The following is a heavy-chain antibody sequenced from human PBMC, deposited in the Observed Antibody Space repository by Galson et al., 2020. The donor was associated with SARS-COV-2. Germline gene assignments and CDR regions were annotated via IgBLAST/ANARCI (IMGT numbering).Heavy chain of an antibody. CDR1: GGSISSSSYY. J-gene: IGHJ6*02. D-gene: IGHD3-22*01. CDR3: ARDGDSSGSYYYYGMDV. CDR2: IYYSGST. V-gene: IGHV4-39*07. Sequence: ETLSLTCTVSGGSISSSSYYWGWIRQPPGKGLEWIGSIYYSGSTYYNPSLKSRVTISVDTSKNQFSLKLSSVTAADTAVYYCARDGDSSGSYYYYGMDVWGQGTTVTVSS.